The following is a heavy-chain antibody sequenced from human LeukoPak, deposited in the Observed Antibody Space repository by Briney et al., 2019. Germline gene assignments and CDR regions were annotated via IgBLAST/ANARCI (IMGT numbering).Heavy chain of an antibody. CDR1: GFTFSNYW. CDR2: IKQDGSEK. Sequence: GGSLRLSCAASGFTFSNYWMSWVRQAPGKGLEWVANIKQDGSEKYYVDSVKGRFTISRDNAKNLLYLQMNSLRAEDTAVYYCARTGIAARPTVWFDPWGQGTLVTVSS. V-gene: IGHV3-7*01. J-gene: IGHJ5*02. D-gene: IGHD6-6*01. CDR3: ARTGIAARPTVWFDP.